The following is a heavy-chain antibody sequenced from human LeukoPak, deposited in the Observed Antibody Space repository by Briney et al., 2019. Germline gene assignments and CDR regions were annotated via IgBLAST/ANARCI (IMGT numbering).Heavy chain of an antibody. CDR2: ISSDSST. J-gene: IGHJ4*02. CDR3: ARDQWDF. CDR1: GNYW. Sequence: GGSLRLSCAASGNYWMHWVRQAPGKGLEWVSGISSDSSTYYVDSVKGRFTISRDSAKNTLYLQMNSLRAEDTAVYYCARDQWDFRGQGTLVTVSS. V-gene: IGHV3-53*01. D-gene: IGHD1-26*01.